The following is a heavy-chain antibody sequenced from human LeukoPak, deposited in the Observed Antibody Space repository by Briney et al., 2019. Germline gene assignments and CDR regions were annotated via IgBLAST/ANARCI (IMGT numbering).Heavy chain of an antibody. Sequence: SETLSLTCTVSGGSISSYSGSWIRQPAGKGLEWIGRIYTSGSTNYNPSLKSRVTMSVDTSKNQFSLKLSSVTAADTGLYYCARTHGGYVSFDYWGQGTLVTVSS. CDR1: GGSISSYS. D-gene: IGHD5-12*01. CDR2: IYTSGST. J-gene: IGHJ4*02. CDR3: ARTHGGYVSFDY. V-gene: IGHV4-4*07.